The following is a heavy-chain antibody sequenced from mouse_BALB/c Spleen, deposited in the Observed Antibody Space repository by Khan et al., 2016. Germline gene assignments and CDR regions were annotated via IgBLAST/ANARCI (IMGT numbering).Heavy chain of an antibody. D-gene: IGHD1-1*01. CDR3: ARSNYYDEFAY. V-gene: IGHV1-80*01. CDR2: IYPGDGDT. CDR1: GYAFSSYW. Sequence: QVQLQQSGAELVRPGSSVKISCKASGYAFSSYWMNWVKQRPGQGLEWIGQIYPGDGDTNYNGKFKGKATLTADKSSSTAYMQLSSLTSEDSAVYFCARSNYYDEFAYWGQGTLVTVSA. J-gene: IGHJ3*01.